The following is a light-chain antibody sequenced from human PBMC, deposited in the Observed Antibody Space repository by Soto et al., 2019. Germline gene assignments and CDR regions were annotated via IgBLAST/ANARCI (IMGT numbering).Light chain of an antibody. CDR3: QQYKTFPWT. V-gene: IGKV1-5*03. J-gene: IGKJ1*01. CDR1: ENINKW. Sequence: DIQMTQSPSTLSAFVGDRATITCRASENINKWLAWYQQKPGKAPKLLINKASNLESGVPSRFSGSGSGAEFTLTISSLQPDDFATYNCQQYKTFPWTFGQGTKVEI. CDR2: KAS.